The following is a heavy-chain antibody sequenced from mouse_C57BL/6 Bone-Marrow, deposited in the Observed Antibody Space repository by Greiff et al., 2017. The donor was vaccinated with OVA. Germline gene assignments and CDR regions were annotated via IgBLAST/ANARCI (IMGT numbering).Heavy chain of an antibody. Sequence: EVMLVESEGGLVQPGSSMKLSCTASGFTFSDYYMAWVRQVPEKGLEWVANINYDGSSTYYLDSLKSRFIISRDNAKNILYLQMSSLKSEDTATYYCARDVYYGNYNYAMDYWGQGTSVTVSS. D-gene: IGHD2-1*01. V-gene: IGHV5-16*01. J-gene: IGHJ4*01. CDR1: GFTFSDYY. CDR2: INYDGSST. CDR3: ARDVYYGNYNYAMDY.